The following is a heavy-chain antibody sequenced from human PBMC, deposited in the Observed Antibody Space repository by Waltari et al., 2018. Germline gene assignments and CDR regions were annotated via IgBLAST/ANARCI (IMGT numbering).Heavy chain of an antibody. CDR2: INHSGST. CDR3: ARDRGLRRLSTFEI. J-gene: IGHJ3*02. D-gene: IGHD5-12*01. CDR1: GGSISSYY. V-gene: IGHV4-59*12. Sequence: QVQLQESGPGLVKPSETLSLTCTVSGGSISSYYWSWLRQPPGKGLEWIGEINHSGSTNYNPSLKSRITISVDTSKSQFSLKLSSVTAADTAVYYCARDRGLRRLSTFEIWGQGTMVTVSS.